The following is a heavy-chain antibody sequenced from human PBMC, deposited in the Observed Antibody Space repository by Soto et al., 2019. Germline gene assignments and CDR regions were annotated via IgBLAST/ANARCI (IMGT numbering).Heavy chain of an antibody. J-gene: IGHJ4*02. D-gene: IGHD3-16*01. Sequence: QVQLQQWGGGLLKPSETLSLTCGLHRGSFSYFHWCWIRQPPGKGLEWIGEIHSSGSTNYNPSLRSRVTMSIDTSAMQFSLTLSSGTAADTAVYYRARGGGNPASTNDFWGQGAMVTVSS. CDR2: IHSSGST. CDR1: RGSFSYFH. V-gene: IGHV4-34*01. CDR3: ARGGGNPASTNDF.